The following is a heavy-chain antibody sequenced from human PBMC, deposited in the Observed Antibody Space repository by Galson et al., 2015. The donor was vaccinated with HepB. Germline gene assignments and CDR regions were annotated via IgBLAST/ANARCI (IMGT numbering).Heavy chain of an antibody. CDR2: TSPYNGNV. Sequence: SVKVSCKASGYFFKDYGINWVRQAPGRGLEWIGWTSPYNGNVNYAQKFQGRVTMTSDTSMSTVFMDLGSLTGDDTAIYYCARDVGIRSWYKIGYLPHWGQGTLVTVSS. D-gene: IGHD6-13*01. J-gene: IGHJ1*01. V-gene: IGHV1-18*01. CDR1: GYFFKDYG. CDR3: ARDVGIRSWYKIGYLPH.